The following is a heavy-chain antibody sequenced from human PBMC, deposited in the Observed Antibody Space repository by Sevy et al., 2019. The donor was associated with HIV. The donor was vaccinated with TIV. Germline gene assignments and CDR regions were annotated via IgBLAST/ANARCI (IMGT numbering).Heavy chain of an antibody. CDR2: IYYNGPI. CDR1: GGSITSLY. Sequence: SETLSLTCTVSGGSITSLYWNWIRQPPGKGLEWMANIYYNGPINYNPSLKSRVTLSLDTSKNQFSLRLRSVTAADTAMYYCAGENAWGRGYSWGQGTLVTVSS. CDR3: AGENAWGRGYS. V-gene: IGHV4-59*08. J-gene: IGHJ4*02. D-gene: IGHD1-26*01.